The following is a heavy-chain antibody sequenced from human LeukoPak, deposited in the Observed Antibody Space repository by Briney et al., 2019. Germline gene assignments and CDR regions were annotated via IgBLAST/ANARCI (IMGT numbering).Heavy chain of an antibody. CDR1: GYSISSGYY. CDR2: IYHSGST. V-gene: IGHV4-38-2*02. CDR3: ARDGERYFDY. Sequence: SETLSLTCTVSGYSISSGYYWGWIRQPPGKGLEWIGSIYHSGSTYYNPSLKSRVTISVDTSKNQFSLELSSVTAADTAVYYCARDGERYFDYWGQGTLVTVSS. D-gene: IGHD3-10*01. J-gene: IGHJ4*02.